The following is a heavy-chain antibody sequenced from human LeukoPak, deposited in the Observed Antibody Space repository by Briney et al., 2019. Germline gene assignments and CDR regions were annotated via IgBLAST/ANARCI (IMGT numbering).Heavy chain of an antibody. V-gene: IGHV4-34*01. CDR3: ARGNNRDRVAN. CDR2: INPSGGT. J-gene: IGHJ4*02. Sequence: PSETLSLTCAVSGGSFSGYYWNWIRQPPGNGLEWIGEINPSGGTNYSPSLKSRVTISVNTSTNQFSLKVTPVTAADTAVYYCARGNNRDRVANWGQGTLVAVSS. CDR1: GGSFSGYY. D-gene: IGHD2-21*01.